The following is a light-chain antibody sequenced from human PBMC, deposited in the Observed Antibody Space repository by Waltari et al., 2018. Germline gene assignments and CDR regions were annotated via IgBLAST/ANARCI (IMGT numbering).Light chain of an antibody. CDR2: DTN. Sequence: QSVLTQPPSVSAAPRQTVTISCSGSDSNIGNNYLSWYQQFPGTAPKLLIYDTNQRSSGTPDRFSASKSGTSAALAITGLQSGDEAVYYCGAWDSSLFSVLFGGGTRLTVL. J-gene: IGLJ2*01. CDR3: GAWDSSLFSVL. V-gene: IGLV1-51*01. CDR1: DSNIGNNY.